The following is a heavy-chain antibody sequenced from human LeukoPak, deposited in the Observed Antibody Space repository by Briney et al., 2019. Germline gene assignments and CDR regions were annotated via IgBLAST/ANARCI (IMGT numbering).Heavy chain of an antibody. CDR2: ISHSGST. V-gene: IGHV4-34*01. D-gene: IGHD2-15*01. J-gene: IGHJ5*02. CDR1: GGSFSGYY. CDR3: ARDWWIGNNWFDP. Sequence: SETLSLTCAVYGGSFSGYYWTWIRQPPGKGLELIGEISHSGSTYYNPSLKSRVTISVDTSKNQFSLKLTSMTAADTAVYYCARDWWIGNNWFDPRGQGTLVTVSS.